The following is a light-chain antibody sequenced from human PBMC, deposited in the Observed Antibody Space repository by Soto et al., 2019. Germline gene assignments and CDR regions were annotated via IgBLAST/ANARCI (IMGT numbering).Light chain of an antibody. CDR1: QGISSY. Sequence: AIRMTQSPSSLSASTGDRVTITCRASQGISSYLAWYQQKPGKAPKLLIYAASTLQSGVPSRFSGSGSGTDVTFTISCLQSDDFTTYYCQLYYSYPWTFGQGDKVEIK. CDR3: QLYYSYPWT. CDR2: AAS. V-gene: IGKV1-8*01. J-gene: IGKJ1*01.